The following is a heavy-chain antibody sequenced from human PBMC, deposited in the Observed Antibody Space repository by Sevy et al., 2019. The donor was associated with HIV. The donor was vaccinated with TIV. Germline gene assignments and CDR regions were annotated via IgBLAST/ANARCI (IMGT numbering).Heavy chain of an antibody. J-gene: IGHJ4*02. CDR2: IWYDGSNK. Sequence: GGSLRLSCAASGFTFSSYGMHWVRQAPGKGLEWVAVIWYDGSNKYYADSGKGRFTISRDNSKNRLYLQMNSLRAEDTAVYSCARDRYSYGYPPFDYWGQGTLVTVSS. V-gene: IGHV3-33*01. CDR1: GFTFSSYG. CDR3: ARDRYSYGYPPFDY. D-gene: IGHD5-18*01.